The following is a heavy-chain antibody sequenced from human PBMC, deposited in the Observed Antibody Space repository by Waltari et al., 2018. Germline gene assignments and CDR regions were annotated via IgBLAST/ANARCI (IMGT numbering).Heavy chain of an antibody. CDR2: ISGSGGST. V-gene: IGHV3-23*01. Sequence: EVQLLESGGGLVQPGGSLRLSCAASGFNFSSYAMRWVRQAPGKGLEWVSAISGSGGSTYYADSVKGRFTISRDNSKNTLYLQMNSLRAEDTAVYYCAKGDDSSGQIDYWGQGTLVTVSS. J-gene: IGHJ4*02. CDR3: AKGDDSSGQIDY. D-gene: IGHD3-22*01. CDR1: GFNFSSYA.